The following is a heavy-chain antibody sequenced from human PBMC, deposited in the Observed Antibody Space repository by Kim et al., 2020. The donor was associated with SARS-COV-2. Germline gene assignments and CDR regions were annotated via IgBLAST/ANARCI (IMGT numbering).Heavy chain of an antibody. CDR3: AKVGDLSGSYSPFDY. D-gene: IGHD3-10*01. Sequence: GGSLRLSCAASGFTFDDYAMHWVRQAPGKGLEWVSGISWNSGSIGYADSVKGRFTISRDNAKNSLYLQMNSLRAEDTALYYCAKVGDLSGSYSPFDYWGQGTLVTVSS. CDR1: GFTFDDYA. V-gene: IGHV3-9*01. CDR2: ISWNSGSI. J-gene: IGHJ4*02.